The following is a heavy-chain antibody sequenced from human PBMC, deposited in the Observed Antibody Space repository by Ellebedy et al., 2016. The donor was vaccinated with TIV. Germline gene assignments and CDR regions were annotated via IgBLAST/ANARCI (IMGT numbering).Heavy chain of an antibody. CDR1: GFTFSSYS. Sequence: GESLKISCAASGFTFSSYSMNWVRQAPGKGLEWVSYISSSSSTIYYADSVKGRFTISRDNAKNSLYLQMNSLRAEDTAVYYCARGYCSGGSCYSEFDYWGQGTLVTVSS. V-gene: IGHV3-48*04. D-gene: IGHD2-15*01. CDR3: ARGYCSGGSCYSEFDY. J-gene: IGHJ4*02. CDR2: ISSSSSTI.